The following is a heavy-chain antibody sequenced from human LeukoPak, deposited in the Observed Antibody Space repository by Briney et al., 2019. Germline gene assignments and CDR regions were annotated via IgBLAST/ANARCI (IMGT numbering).Heavy chain of an antibody. CDR1: GGSFRGYY. CDR3: ASSRVLRYFDWQPYYYYGMDV. J-gene: IGHJ6*02. D-gene: IGHD3-9*01. CDR2: INHSGST. V-gene: IGHV4-34*01. Sequence: SETLSLTCAVYGGSFRGYYWSWIRQPPGKGLEWIGEINHSGSTNYNPSLKSRVTISVDTSKNQSSLKLSSVTAADTAVYYCASSRVLRYFDWQPYYYYGMDVWGQGTTVTVSS.